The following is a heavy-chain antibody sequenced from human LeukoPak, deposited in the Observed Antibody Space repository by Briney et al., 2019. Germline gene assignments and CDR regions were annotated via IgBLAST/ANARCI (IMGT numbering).Heavy chain of an antibody. V-gene: IGHV3-30*02. Sequence: GGSLRLSCAASGFTFRSYSMNWVRQAPGKGLEWVAFISNNGNTKYYADSVKGRFTISRDNSKNTLYLQMNSLRGDDTAVYYCAKDSAFYYIDVWGKGTTVIISS. CDR2: ISNNGNTK. J-gene: IGHJ6*03. D-gene: IGHD3-10*01. CDR3: AKDSAFYYIDV. CDR1: GFTFRSYS.